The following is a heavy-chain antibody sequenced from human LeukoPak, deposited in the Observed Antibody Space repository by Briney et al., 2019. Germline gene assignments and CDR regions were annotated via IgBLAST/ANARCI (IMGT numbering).Heavy chain of an antibody. CDR1: GFTFSSYG. J-gene: IGHJ5*02. V-gene: IGHV3-33*01. CDR2: IWYDGSNK. Sequence: GGSLRLSCAASGFTFSSYGMHWVRQAPGKGLEWVAVIWYDGSNKYYADSVKGRFTISRDNSENTLYLQMNSLRAEDTAVYYCARERAQAWFDPWGQGTLVTVSS. CDR3: ARERAQAWFDP.